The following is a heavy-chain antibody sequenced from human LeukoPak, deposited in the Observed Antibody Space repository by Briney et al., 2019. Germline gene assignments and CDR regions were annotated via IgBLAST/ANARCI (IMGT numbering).Heavy chain of an antibody. CDR1: GGSISSYY. CDR2: IYYSGST. Sequence: SETLSLTCTVSGGSISSYYWSWIRQPPGKGLEWIGYIYYSGSTNYNPSLKSRVTISVDTSKNQFSLKLTSVTAADTALYYCARESNGDPWFFDYWGQGTLVTVSS. V-gene: IGHV4-59*12. J-gene: IGHJ4*02. D-gene: IGHD3-9*01. CDR3: ARESNGDPWFFDY.